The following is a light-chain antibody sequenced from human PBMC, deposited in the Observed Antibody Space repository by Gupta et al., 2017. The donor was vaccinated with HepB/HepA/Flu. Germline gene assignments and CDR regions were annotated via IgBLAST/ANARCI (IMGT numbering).Light chain of an antibody. CDR2: GQN. J-gene: IGLJ2*01. CDR1: SLRDYS. V-gene: IGLV3-19*01. CDR3: NSQDSAGNHVL. Sequence: SSELTQDPTVSVALGQTVRITCQGDSLRDYSANWYQQRPGQAPILIIYGQNHRPSGIPDRFSGSYSGNTASLTITGAQAEDEADYFCNSQDSAGNHVLFGGRTKLTVL.